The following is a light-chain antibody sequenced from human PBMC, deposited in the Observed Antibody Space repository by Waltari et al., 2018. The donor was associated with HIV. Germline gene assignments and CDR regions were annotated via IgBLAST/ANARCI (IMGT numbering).Light chain of an antibody. J-gene: IGLJ3*02. V-gene: IGLV2-14*01. CDR2: EVS. Sequence: QSALTQPASVSGSPGQSLTISCTGTISDLDNFKSVSWYQPPPGKAPKVIIYEVSNRPSGVSDRFSGSKSGHTASLTISGLQAEDEADYFCMSYISSATPEFGGGTKLTVL. CDR1: ISDLDNFKS. CDR3: MSYISSATPE.